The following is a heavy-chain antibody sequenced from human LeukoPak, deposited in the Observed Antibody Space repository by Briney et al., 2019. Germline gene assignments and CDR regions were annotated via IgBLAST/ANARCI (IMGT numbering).Heavy chain of an antibody. J-gene: IGHJ4*02. CDR1: GFTFSSYA. Sequence: PGRSLRLSCAASGFTFSSYAIDWVRQAPGKGLEWVSLISYGGSKKYYAESVKGRFTISRANSKNTLYLQMNSLRPEDTAVYYCARNNIFGYASGWPLDYWGQGTLVTVSS. V-gene: IGHV3-30-3*01. D-gene: IGHD6-19*01. CDR3: ARNNIFGYASGWPLDY. CDR2: ISYGGSKK.